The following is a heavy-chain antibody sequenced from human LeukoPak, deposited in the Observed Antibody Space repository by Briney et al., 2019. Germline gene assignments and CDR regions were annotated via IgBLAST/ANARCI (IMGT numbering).Heavy chain of an antibody. CDR3: ARVSHGSGSYYDY. CDR2: ISSSSSYI. Sequence: GGSLRLSCAASGFTFSSYSMNWVRQAPGKGLEWVSSISSSSSYIYYADSVKGRFTISRDNAKNSLYLQMNSLRAEDTAVYYCARVSHGSGSYYDYWGQGTLVTVSS. CDR1: GFTFSSYS. V-gene: IGHV3-21*01. D-gene: IGHD3-10*01. J-gene: IGHJ4*02.